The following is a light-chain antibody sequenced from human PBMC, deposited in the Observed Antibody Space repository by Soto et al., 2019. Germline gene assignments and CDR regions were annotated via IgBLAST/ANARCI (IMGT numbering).Light chain of an antibody. Sequence: DIQMTQSPSSLSASVGDRVTITCRASQSINNCLNWYQQRPGEAPKLLIYAASNLQSGVPSRFSGSVSGTHFTLTITSLQPGDFASYYCQQGFNTPHTFGPGTRVDIK. V-gene: IGKV1-39*01. CDR3: QQGFNTPHT. CDR1: QSINNC. J-gene: IGKJ3*01. CDR2: AAS.